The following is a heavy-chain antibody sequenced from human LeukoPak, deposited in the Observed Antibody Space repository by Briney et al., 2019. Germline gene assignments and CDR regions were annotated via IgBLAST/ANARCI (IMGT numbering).Heavy chain of an antibody. CDR3: ARDHDGWLAAYYGMDV. J-gene: IGHJ6*02. CDR1: GFTFSSYD. CDR2: IGTAGDT. Sequence: GGSLRLSCAASGFTFSSYDMHWVRQATGKGLEWVSAIGTAGDTYYPGSVKGRFTISRENAKNSLYLQMDSLRAGDTAVYYCARDHDGWLAAYYGMDVWGQGTTVTVSS. V-gene: IGHV3-13*01. D-gene: IGHD5-12*01.